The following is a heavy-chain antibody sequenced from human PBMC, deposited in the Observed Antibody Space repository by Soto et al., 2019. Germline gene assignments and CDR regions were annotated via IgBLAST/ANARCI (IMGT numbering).Heavy chain of an antibody. CDR3: ARVENTYSGYDSAPDY. Sequence: ASVKVSCKASGYTFTSYGISWVRQAPGQGLEWMGWISAYNGNTNYAQKLQGRVTMTTDTSTSTAYMELRSLRSDDTAVYYCARVENTYSGYDSAPDYWGQGTLVTVSS. D-gene: IGHD5-12*01. CDR1: GYTFTSYG. V-gene: IGHV1-18*01. CDR2: ISAYNGNT. J-gene: IGHJ4*02.